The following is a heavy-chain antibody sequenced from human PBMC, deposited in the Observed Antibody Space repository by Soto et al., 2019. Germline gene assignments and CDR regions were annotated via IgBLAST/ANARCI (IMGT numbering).Heavy chain of an antibody. Sequence: LRLSCAASGFTFSSYGMHWVRQAPGKGLEWVAVISYDGSNKYYADSVKGRFTISRDNSKNTLYLQMNSLRAEDTAVYYCAKGEKMSGSYYNAPYYFDYCGQGTLVTVSS. V-gene: IGHV3-30*18. CDR2: ISYDGSNK. CDR1: GFTFSSYG. D-gene: IGHD3-10*01. CDR3: AKGEKMSGSYYNAPYYFDY. J-gene: IGHJ4*02.